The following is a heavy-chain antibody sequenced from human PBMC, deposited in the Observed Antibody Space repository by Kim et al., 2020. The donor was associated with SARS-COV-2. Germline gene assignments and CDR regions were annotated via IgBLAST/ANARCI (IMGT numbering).Heavy chain of an antibody. V-gene: IGHV1-2*06. J-gene: IGHJ4*02. CDR1: GYTFTGYY. CDR2: INPNSGGT. Sequence: ASVKVSCKASGYTFTGYYMHWVRQAPGQGLEWMGRINPNSGGTNYAQKFQGRVTMTRDTSISTAYMELSRLRSDDTAVYYCASDLCSGGSCYRDDWGQRTPVTVSP. D-gene: IGHD2-15*01. CDR3: ASDLCSGGSCYRDD.